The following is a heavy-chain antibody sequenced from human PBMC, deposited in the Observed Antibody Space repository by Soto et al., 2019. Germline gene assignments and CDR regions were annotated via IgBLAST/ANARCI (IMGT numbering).Heavy chain of an antibody. V-gene: IGHV3-11*01. Sequence: GGSLRLSCAASGFRFSDYSMSWIRQGPGRGLEWLSDMSGSGAFVNYADPAKGRFTISRDDARNSLYLQMDSLRAEDTAVYYCARGGNLGYCSGATCYFDIWGQGTMVTVS. J-gene: IGHJ3*02. CDR3: ARGGNLGYCSGATCYFDI. CDR1: GFRFSDYS. D-gene: IGHD2-15*01. CDR2: MSGSGAFV.